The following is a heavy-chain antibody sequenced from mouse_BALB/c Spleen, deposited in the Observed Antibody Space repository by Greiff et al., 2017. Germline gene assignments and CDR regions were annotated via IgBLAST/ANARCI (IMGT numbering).Heavy chain of an antibody. CDR1: GFTFSSYG. CDR3: ARHDVTARNYFDY. J-gene: IGHJ2*01. Sequence: EVQLVESGGDLVKPGGSLKLSCAASGFTFSSYGMSWVRQTPDKRLEWVATISSGGSYTYYPDNVKGRFTISRDDAKNTLYLQMSSLKSEYTAMYYCARHDVTARNYFDYWGQGTTLTVSS. V-gene: IGHV5-6*01. CDR2: ISSGGSYT. D-gene: IGHD3-2*01.